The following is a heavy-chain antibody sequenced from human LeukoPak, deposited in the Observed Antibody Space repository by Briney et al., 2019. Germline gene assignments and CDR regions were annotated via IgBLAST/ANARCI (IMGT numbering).Heavy chain of an antibody. Sequence: GGSLRLSCAASGFTFSSYAMHWVRQAPGKGLEWVAFISYDGSNKYYADSVKGRFTISRDNSKNTLYLQMNSLRAEDTAVYYCARDRRGYSYGASFDYWGQGTLVTVSS. CDR2: ISYDGSNK. J-gene: IGHJ4*02. D-gene: IGHD5-18*01. V-gene: IGHV3-30-3*01. CDR3: ARDRRGYSYGASFDY. CDR1: GFTFSSYA.